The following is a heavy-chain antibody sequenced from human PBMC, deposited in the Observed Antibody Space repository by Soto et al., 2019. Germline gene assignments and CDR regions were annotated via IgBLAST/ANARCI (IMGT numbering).Heavy chain of an antibody. CDR2: ISYDGSNK. J-gene: IGHJ4*02. CDR1: GFTFSSYA. CDR3: ARDNYGGNTDPFDY. V-gene: IGHV3-30-3*01. D-gene: IGHD4-17*01. Sequence: LRLSCAASGFTFSSYAMHWVRQAPGKGLEWVAVISYDGSNKYYADSVKGRFTISRDNSKNTLYLQMNSLRAEDTAVYYCARDNYGGNTDPFDYWGQGTLVTVSS.